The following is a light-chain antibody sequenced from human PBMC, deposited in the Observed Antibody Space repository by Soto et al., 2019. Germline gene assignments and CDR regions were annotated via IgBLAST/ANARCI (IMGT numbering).Light chain of an antibody. Sequence: EIVLTQSPDTLSLSPGESATLCCRASQSVSARLAWYKHKPGQPPRLLISDVFNRASGVAERFSGSGSETDFTLIIRRLEPEDSALYYCQHYQGGHPIAFGQGTRLEIK. V-gene: IGKV3-20*01. J-gene: IGKJ5*01. CDR1: QSVSAR. CDR3: QHYQGGHPIA. CDR2: DVF.